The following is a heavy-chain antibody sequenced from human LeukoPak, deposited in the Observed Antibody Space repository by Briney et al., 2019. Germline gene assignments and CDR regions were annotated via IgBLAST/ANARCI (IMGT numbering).Heavy chain of an antibody. J-gene: IGHJ5*02. CDR2: IYTSGST. V-gene: IGHV4-4*09. Sequence: SETLSLTCTVSGGSISSYYWSWIRQPPGKGLEWIGYIYTSGSTNYNPSLKSRVTISVDTSKNQFSLKLSSVTAADTAVYYCARRTMVRGVIHTDNWFDPWGQGTLGTVSS. CDR1: GGSISSYY. CDR3: ARRTMVRGVIHTDNWFDP. D-gene: IGHD3-10*01.